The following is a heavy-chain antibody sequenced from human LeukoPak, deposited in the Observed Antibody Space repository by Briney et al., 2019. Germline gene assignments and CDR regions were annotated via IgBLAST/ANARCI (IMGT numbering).Heavy chain of an antibody. J-gene: IGHJ4*02. V-gene: IGHV3-74*01. Sequence: GGSLRLSCAASGFTFSSHWMHWVRQAPGKGLVWVSRINSDESSTSYADSVKGRFTISRDNAKSTLYLQMNSLRAEDTGVYYCARETSVARPDYWGQGTLATVSS. D-gene: IGHD2-15*01. CDR3: ARETSVARPDY. CDR2: INSDESST. CDR1: GFTFSSHW.